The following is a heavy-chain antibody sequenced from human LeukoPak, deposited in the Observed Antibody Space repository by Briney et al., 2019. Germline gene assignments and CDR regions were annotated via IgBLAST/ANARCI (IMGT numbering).Heavy chain of an antibody. D-gene: IGHD1-26*01. CDR3: ARVCSGSHCGY. Sequence: GGSLRLSCAASGFTFSSYSMHWVRQAPGKGLEYVSAISSNGGSTYYANSVKGRFTISRDNSKNTLYLQMGSLRAEDTAVYYCARVCSGSHCGYWGQGTLVTVSS. CDR2: ISSNGGST. J-gene: IGHJ4*02. V-gene: IGHV3-64*01. CDR1: GFTFSSYS.